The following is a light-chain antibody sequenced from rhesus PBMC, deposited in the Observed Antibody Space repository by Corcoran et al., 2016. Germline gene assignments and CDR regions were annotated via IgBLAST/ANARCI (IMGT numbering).Light chain of an antibody. CDR1: QSIRSW. J-gene: IGKJ2*01. Sequence: DIQMTQSPSSLSASVGDTVTITCRASQSIRSWLDWYQQKPGKAPKLLIYKASSLQSGVPSRFSGSGSGTDFTLTISSLQPQDFATDYCLQYSSSPYSFGQGTKVEIK. CDR3: LQYSSSPYS. V-gene: IGKV1-22*01. CDR2: KAS.